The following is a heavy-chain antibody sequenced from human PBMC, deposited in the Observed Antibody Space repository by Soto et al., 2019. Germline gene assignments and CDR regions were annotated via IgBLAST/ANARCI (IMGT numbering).Heavy chain of an antibody. CDR3: AKDNNYGGEYYYYGMDV. J-gene: IGHJ6*02. CDR1: GFTFDDYA. V-gene: IGHV3-9*01. D-gene: IGHD4-17*01. CDR2: ISWNSGSI. Sequence: EVQLVESGGGLVQPGRSLRLSCAASGFTFDDYAMHWVRQAPGKGLEWVSGISWNSGSIGYADSVKGRFTISRDNAKNSLYLQMNSPRAEDTALYYCAKDNNYGGEYYYYGMDVWGQGTTVTVSS.